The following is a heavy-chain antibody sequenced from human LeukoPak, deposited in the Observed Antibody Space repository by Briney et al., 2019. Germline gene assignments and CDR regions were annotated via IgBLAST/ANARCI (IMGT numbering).Heavy chain of an antibody. CDR3: AKDIAAAGI. D-gene: IGHD6-13*01. J-gene: IGHJ4*02. Sequence: GGSLRLSCAASGVTFSSYAMSWVCQAPGKGLEWVSAISGSGGSTYYADSVKGRFTISRDNSKISLYLQMNSLRAEDTAVYYCAKDIAAAGIGGQGTLVTVSS. CDR1: GVTFSSYA. V-gene: IGHV3-23*01. CDR2: ISGSGGST.